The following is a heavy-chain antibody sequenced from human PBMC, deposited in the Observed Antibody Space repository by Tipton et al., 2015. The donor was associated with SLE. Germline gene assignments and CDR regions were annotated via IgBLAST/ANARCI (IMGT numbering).Heavy chain of an antibody. J-gene: IGHJ5*01. CDR2: IYISGST. D-gene: IGHD2/OR15-2a*01. Sequence: TLSLTCTVSGGSVSYEDDYWNWIRQPAGKGLEWIGRIYISGSTNYNPSLRGRVTMSLETSKNQISLKMIPVTARDTAVYYCARGVISMGFDSWGRGTLVTVSS. V-gene: IGHV4-61*02. CDR3: ARGVISMGFDS. CDR1: GGSVSYEDDY.